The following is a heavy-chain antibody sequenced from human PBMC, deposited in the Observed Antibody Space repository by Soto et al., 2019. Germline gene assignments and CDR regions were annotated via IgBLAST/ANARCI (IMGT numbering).Heavy chain of an antibody. Sequence: PGGSLRLSCAASGFTFSTYGMQWVRQAPGKGLEWVAVISFDGNVQYYADSVKGRFTISRDNSKNTLFLQMDSLRAEDTAVYYCAKERTQRVSRGVDYWGQGTLVTVSS. J-gene: IGHJ4*02. V-gene: IGHV3-30*18. CDR3: AKERTQRVSRGVDY. CDR1: GFTFSTYG. D-gene: IGHD1-1*01. CDR2: ISFDGNVQ.